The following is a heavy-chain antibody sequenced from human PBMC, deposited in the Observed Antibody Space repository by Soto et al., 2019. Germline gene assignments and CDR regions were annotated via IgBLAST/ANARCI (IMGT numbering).Heavy chain of an antibody. CDR3: ASIYDSSGYYYGNNWFDP. J-gene: IGHJ5*02. Sequence: PSETLSLTCTVSGASIGSGDYYWSWIRQHPGKGLEWIGYIYYSGGTYYKTSLKNRVTISVDTSKNQLSLELSSVTAADTAVYYCASIYDSSGYYYGNNWFDPWGQGTLVTVSS. V-gene: IGHV4-31*02. D-gene: IGHD3-22*01. CDR1: GASIGSGDYY. CDR2: IYYSGGT.